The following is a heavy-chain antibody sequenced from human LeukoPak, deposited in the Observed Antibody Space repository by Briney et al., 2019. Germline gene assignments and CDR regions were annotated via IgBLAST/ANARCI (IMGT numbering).Heavy chain of an antibody. V-gene: IGHV4-30-2*05. D-gene: IGHD2/OR15-2a*01. J-gene: IGHJ4*02. CDR3: ARDLGLTPKYSTFDY. CDR1: GGSISSGGYY. CDR2: IYHSGST. Sequence: SQTLSLTCTVSGGSISSGGYYWSWIRQPPGKGLEWIGYIYHSGSTYYNPSLKSRVTISVDTSKNQFSLKLSSVTAADTAVYYCARDLGLTPKYSTFDYWGQGTLVTVSS.